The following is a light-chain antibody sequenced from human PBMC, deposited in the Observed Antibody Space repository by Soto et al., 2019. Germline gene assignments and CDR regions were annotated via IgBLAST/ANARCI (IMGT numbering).Light chain of an antibody. CDR2: LNSDGSH. CDR3: QSWGAGMPV. Sequence: QLVLTQSSSASASPGASVTLTCTLSSGHSSYAIAWHQQQPEKGPRYLMKLNSDGSHSKGDGIPDRFSGSSSGAERYLTISRLPSEDEADYYCQSWGAGMPVCGGGTKVTVL. CDR1: SGHSSYA. V-gene: IGLV4-69*01. J-gene: IGLJ3*02.